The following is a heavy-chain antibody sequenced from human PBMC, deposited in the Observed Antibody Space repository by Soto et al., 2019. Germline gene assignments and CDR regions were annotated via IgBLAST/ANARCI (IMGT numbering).Heavy chain of an antibody. CDR2: IYSGGTT. CDR3: ARGSGSLYYFHY. J-gene: IGHJ4*02. V-gene: IGHV3-53*01. CDR1: GFNVSTNY. D-gene: IGHD1-26*01. Sequence: EVQLVESGGGLMQPGGSLRLSCAASGFNVSTNYMTWVRQAPGKGLEWVSVIYSGGTTYYADSVKGRFIISGDNFKNTLYLQMNNLRAEDTALYYCARGSGSLYYFHYWGQGTLVTVSS.